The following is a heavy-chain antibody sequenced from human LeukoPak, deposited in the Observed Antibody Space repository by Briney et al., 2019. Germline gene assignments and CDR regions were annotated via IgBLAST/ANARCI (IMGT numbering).Heavy chain of an antibody. CDR2: VSSSGGST. CDR3: AKLTGYYDSSGYHY. V-gene: IGHV3-23*01. J-gene: IGHJ4*02. Sequence: GGSLRLSCAASGFTFSSYAMTWVRQAPGKGLEWVSTVSSSGGSTFNADSVKGRFTISRDNSKNTLYLQMNSLRAEDTAVYYCAKLTGYYDSSGYHYWGQGTLVTVSS. CDR1: GFTFSSYA. D-gene: IGHD3-22*01.